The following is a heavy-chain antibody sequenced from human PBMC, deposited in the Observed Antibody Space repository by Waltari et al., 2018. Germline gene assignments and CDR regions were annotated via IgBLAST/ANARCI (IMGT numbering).Heavy chain of an antibody. V-gene: IGHV3-48*01. Sequence: EVQLVDSGGGLVQPGGSRRLACAASGFNFRVYSMNWVRQAPGKGLEWVSYMTSDERTIYYADSVEGRFTISRYNAKVSVYLQMNSLRAEDTAVYYCARSVEGAFDVWGQGTMVTVSS. CDR1: GFNFRVYS. CDR3: ARSVEGAFDV. J-gene: IGHJ3*01. CDR2: MTSDERTI.